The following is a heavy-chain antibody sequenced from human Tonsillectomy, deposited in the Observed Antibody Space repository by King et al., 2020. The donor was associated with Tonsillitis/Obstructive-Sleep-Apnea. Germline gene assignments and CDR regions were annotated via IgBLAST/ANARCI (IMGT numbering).Heavy chain of an antibody. CDR3: ARVIASRPTIYYMDV. CDR2: VYYNGNT. J-gene: IGHJ6*03. D-gene: IGHD6-6*01. V-gene: IGHV4-31*01. Sequence: QLQESGPGLAKPSQTLSLTCTVSGGSTSSGGYYWSWLRQYPGKGLEWIGYVYYNGNTHYNPSLKSPVTMSIDTSKNQFSLRLSAVTAADTAVYYCARVIASRPTIYYMDVWGKGTTVTVS. CDR1: GGSTSSGGYY.